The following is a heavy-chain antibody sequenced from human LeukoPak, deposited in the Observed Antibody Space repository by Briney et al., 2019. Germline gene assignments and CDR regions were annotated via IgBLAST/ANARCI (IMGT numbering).Heavy chain of an antibody. V-gene: IGHV3-23*01. J-gene: IGHJ4*02. Sequence: TGGSLRLSCAASGFTFSSYAMSWVRQAPGKGLEWVSAISGSGGSTYYADSVKGRFTISRDISKNTLYLQMRNVRTDDTAMYYCATLYGGQRADGYWGQGTLVIVSS. CDR2: ISGSGGST. CDR1: GFTFSSYA. CDR3: ATLYGGQRADGY. D-gene: IGHD2-21*01.